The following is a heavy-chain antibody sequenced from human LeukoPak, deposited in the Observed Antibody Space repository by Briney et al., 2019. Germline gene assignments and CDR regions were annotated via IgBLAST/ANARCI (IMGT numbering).Heavy chain of an antibody. CDR1: GFTFSSYS. V-gene: IGHV3-48*01. Sequence: GGSLRLSCAASGFTFSSYSMNWVRQAPGKGLEWVSYISGSSSTIYYADSVKGRFTISRDNAKNSLYLQVNSLRAEDTAVYYCARDRYGDPTQEYFQHWGQGTLVTVSS. CDR2: ISGSSSTI. D-gene: IGHD4-17*01. J-gene: IGHJ1*01. CDR3: ARDRYGDPTQEYFQH.